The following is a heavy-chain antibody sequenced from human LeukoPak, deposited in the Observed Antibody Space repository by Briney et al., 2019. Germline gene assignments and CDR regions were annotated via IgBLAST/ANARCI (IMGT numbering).Heavy chain of an antibody. V-gene: IGHV3-21*01. CDR2: ISSSSSYI. J-gene: IGHJ4*02. CDR3: ARDGAEIGLFDY. CDR1: GFTFSSYS. D-gene: IGHD3-10*01. Sequence: GGSLRLSCAASGFTFSSYSMNWVRQAPGEGLEWVSSISSSSSYIYYADSVKGRFTISRDNAKNSLYLQMNSLRAEDTAVYYCARDGAEIGLFDYWGQGTLVTVSS.